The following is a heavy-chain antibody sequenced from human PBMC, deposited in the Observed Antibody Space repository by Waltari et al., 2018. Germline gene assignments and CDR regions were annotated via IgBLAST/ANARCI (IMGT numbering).Heavy chain of an antibody. V-gene: IGHV4-59*11. CDR1: GGSISSHY. J-gene: IGHJ4*02. CDR3: ARGENWNYVDDY. Sequence: QVQLQESGPGLVKPSETLSLTCTVSGGSISSHYWSWIRQPPGKGLEWIGYIYYSGSTNYNPSLKSRVTISVDTSKNQFSLKLSSVTAADTAVYYCARGENWNYVDDYWGQGTLVTVSS. D-gene: IGHD1-7*01. CDR2: IYYSGST.